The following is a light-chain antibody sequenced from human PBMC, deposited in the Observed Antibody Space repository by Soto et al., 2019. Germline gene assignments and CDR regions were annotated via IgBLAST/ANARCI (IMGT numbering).Light chain of an antibody. V-gene: IGLV2-8*01. Sequence: QSALTQSPSASASPGQSVTISCTGSSGDIGAYNYVSWYQQHPGKAPKLIIYEVNKRPSGVPDRFSGSKSGITASLTVSGLQADDEADYYCGAHAGSNTWMFGGGTKVTVL. CDR1: SGDIGAYNY. CDR3: GAHAGSNTWM. CDR2: EVN. J-gene: IGLJ3*02.